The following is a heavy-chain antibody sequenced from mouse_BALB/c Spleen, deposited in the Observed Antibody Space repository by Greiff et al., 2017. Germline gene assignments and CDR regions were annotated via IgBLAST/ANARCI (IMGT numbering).Heavy chain of an antibody. D-gene: IGHD4-1*01. Sequence: EVHLVESGGGLVKPGGSLKLSCAASGFTFSSYAMSWVRQTPEKRLEWVATISSGGSYTYYPDSVKGRFTISRDNAKNTLYLQMSSLRSEDTAMYYCARRGTGWYFDVWGAGTTVTVSS. V-gene: IGHV5-9-3*01. J-gene: IGHJ1*01. CDR3: ARRGTGWYFDV. CDR1: GFTFSSYA. CDR2: ISSGGSYT.